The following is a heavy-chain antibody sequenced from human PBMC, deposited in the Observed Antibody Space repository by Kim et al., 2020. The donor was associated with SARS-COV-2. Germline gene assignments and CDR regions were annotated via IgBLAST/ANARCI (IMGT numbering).Heavy chain of an antibody. D-gene: IGHD3-10*01. CDR2: IIPIFGTA. J-gene: IGHJ4*02. CDR3: ANALPHYYGSGSYYNFPNGFDY. V-gene: IGHV1-69*13. Sequence: SVKVSCKASGGTFSSYAISWVRQAPGQGLEWMGGIIPIFGTANYAQKFQGRVTITADESTSTAYMELSSLRSEDTAVYYCANALPHYYGSGSYYNFPNGFDYWGQGTLVTVSS. CDR1: GGTFSSYA.